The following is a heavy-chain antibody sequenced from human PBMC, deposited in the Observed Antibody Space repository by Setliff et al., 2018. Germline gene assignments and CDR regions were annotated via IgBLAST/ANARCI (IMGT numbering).Heavy chain of an antibody. CDR1: GYSFTSHY. J-gene: IGHJ4*02. D-gene: IGHD2-2*01. CDR2: INPGGLTS. Sequence: GASVKVSCKTSGYSFTSHYMHWVRQAPGQGLEWMGIINPGGLTSSSTQKFEGRVTMTRDTSTSTVYLELRSLTSDDTAVYYCSRLVRYCTTTSCQGASGAELWGQGTLVTVSS. CDR3: SRLVRYCTTTSCQGASGAEL. V-gene: IGHV1-46*01.